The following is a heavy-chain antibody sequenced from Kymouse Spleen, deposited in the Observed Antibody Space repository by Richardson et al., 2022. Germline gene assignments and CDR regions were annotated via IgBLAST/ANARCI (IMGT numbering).Heavy chain of an antibody. J-gene: IGHJ4*02. V-gene: IGHV4-34*01. CDR2: INHSGST. D-gene: IGHD3-10*01. CDR3: ARTYYYGSGSYYNPF*L. CDR1: GGSFSGYY. Sequence: QVQLQQWGAGLLKPSETLSLTCAVYGGSFSGYYWSWIRQPPGKGLEWIGEINHSGSTNYNPSLKSRVTISVDTSKNQFSLKLSSVTAADTAVYYCARTYYYGSGSYYNPF*LLGPGNPGHRLL.